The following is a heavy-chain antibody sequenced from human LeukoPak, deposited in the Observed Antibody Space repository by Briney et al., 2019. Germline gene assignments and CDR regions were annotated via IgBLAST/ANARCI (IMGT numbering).Heavy chain of an antibody. CDR3: ARVGYCSGDRCYLHFDY. CDR2: IYYSGST. Sequence: SETLSLTCTVSGGSISSSSYYWGWIRQPPGKGLEWIGSIYYSGSTYYNPSLKSRVTISVDTSKNQFSLKLSSVTAADTAVYYCARVGYCSGDRCYLHFDYWGQGTLVTVSS. D-gene: IGHD2-15*01. V-gene: IGHV4-39*07. J-gene: IGHJ4*02. CDR1: GGSISSSSYY.